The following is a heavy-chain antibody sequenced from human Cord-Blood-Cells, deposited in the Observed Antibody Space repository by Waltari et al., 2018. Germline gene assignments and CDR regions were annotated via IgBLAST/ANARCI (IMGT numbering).Heavy chain of an antibody. D-gene: IGHD6-6*01. CDR1: GGSLSRSSYH. Sequence: QLQLQESAPGLVKPSETLSLTGTVSGGSLSRSSYHWGWIRQPPGRGLEWFGSIYYRGSTYYNPSLKSRVTISVDTSKNQFSLKLSSVTAADTAVYYCARSRNFDYWGQGTLVTVSS. CDR2: IYYRGST. CDR3: ARSRNFDY. V-gene: IGHV4-39*01. J-gene: IGHJ4*02.